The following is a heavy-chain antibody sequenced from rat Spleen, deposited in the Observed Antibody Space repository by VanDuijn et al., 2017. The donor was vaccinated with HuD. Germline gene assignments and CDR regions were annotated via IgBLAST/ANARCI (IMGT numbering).Heavy chain of an antibody. CDR3: TRRGYLSDWYFDF. V-gene: IGHV5-25*01. CDR2: ISTGGGNT. Sequence: EVQLVESGGGLVQPGRSLKLSCAASGFTYSNYVMAWVRQAPTKGLEWVASISTGGGNTYYRDSVKGRFTISRDNARSTLNLHMDSLRSGDSAIYYCTRRGYLSDWYFDFWGPGTMVTVSS. J-gene: IGHJ1*01. CDR1: GFTYSNYV. D-gene: IGHD4-4*01.